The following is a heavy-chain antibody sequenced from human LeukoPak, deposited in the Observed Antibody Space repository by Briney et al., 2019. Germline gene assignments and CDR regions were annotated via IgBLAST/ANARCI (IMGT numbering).Heavy chain of an antibody. CDR2: IYTSGST. V-gene: IGHV4-4*07. Sequence: SETLSLTCTVSGGSISSYYWSWIRQRAGKGLEWIGRIYTSGSTNYNPSLKSRVTISVDTSKNQFSLKLNSVTAADTAVYYCASAAWFGELFVFDYWGQRTLVTVSS. CDR1: GGSISSYY. J-gene: IGHJ4*02. CDR3: ASAAWFGELFVFDY. D-gene: IGHD3-10*01.